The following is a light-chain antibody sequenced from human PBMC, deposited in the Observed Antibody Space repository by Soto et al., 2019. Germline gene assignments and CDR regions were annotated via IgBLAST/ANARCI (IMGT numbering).Light chain of an antibody. J-gene: IGLJ1*01. V-gene: IGLV1-44*01. Sequence: QSVLTQPPSASGTPGQRVTISCSGRSSNIGSNTINWYQQLPGTAPKLLIYNNDLRPSGVPDRFSGSKSGTSASLAISGLQSEDEADYYCAAWDDRLNGYVFGTGTQLTVL. CDR1: SSNIGSNT. CDR3: AAWDDRLNGYV. CDR2: NND.